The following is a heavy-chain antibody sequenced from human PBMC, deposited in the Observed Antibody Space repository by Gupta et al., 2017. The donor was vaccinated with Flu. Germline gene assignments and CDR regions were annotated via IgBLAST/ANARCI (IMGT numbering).Heavy chain of an antibody. D-gene: IGHD2-15*01. Sequence: KGLEWIGHIYYSGSTYYSPSFKSRVTMSVDTSKNQFSLKLSAVTAADTAVYYCARGFCSGGTCYSGGHNWFDPWGQGTLITVSS. CDR3: ARGFCSGGTCYSGGHNWFDP. CDR2: IYYSGST. V-gene: IGHV4-31*02. J-gene: IGHJ5*02.